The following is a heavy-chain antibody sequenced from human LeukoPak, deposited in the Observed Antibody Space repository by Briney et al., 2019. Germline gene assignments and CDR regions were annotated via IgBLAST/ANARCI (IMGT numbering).Heavy chain of an antibody. CDR2: ISNDGDT. D-gene: IGHD3-10*01. Sequence: PGGSLRLSCAASGFTVSSNYMSWVRQGPGKGLECVSVISNDGDTYYADSVKGRFTISRDNSKNTLYLQMNSLRAEDTAVYFCAKDHNNYYGSGTYGVFDYWGQGTLVTVSS. V-gene: IGHV3-53*01. CDR3: AKDHNNYYGSGTYGVFDY. CDR1: GFTVSSNY. J-gene: IGHJ4*02.